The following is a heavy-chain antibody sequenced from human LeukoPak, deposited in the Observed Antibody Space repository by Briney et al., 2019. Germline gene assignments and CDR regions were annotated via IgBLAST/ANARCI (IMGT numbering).Heavy chain of an antibody. CDR1: GFTFSSYD. Sequence: PGVSLRLSCAASGFTFSSYDMNWVRQAPGKGLECLSYISSGGSNTNYAGSVKGRFTISRDNAKNSLYLQMSSLRAEDTAVYYCARVPRDGYSYGFYDYWGQGTLVTVSS. V-gene: IGHV3-48*03. D-gene: IGHD5-18*01. J-gene: IGHJ4*02. CDR3: ARVPRDGYSYGFYDY. CDR2: ISSGGSNT.